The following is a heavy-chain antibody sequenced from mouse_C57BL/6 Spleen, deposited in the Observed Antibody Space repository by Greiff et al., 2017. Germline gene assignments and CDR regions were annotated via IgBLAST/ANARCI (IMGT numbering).Heavy chain of an antibody. J-gene: IGHJ2*01. D-gene: IGHD4-1*01. Sequence: VQLKESGPELVKPGASVKISCKASGYSFTGYYMNWVKQSPEKSLEWIGEINPSTGGTTYNQKFKAKATLTVDKSSSTAYVQLKSLKSGDTAVYYCARAGSDYWGQGTTLTVSA. CDR3: ARAGSDY. CDR1: GYSFTGYY. CDR2: INPSTGGT. V-gene: IGHV1-42*01.